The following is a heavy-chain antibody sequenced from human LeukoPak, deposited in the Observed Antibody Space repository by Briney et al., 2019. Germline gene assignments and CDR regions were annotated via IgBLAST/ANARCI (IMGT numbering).Heavy chain of an antibody. CDR1: GFTFKLYW. Sequence: GGSLRLSCAASGFTFKLYWMHWVRQVPGRGPVWVSRINHDGSDTIYADSVRGRFTISRDDAKNTLYLQMNNLRAEDTAVYYCARLQPYSRPDYWGQGTLVTVSS. CDR3: ARLQPYSRPDY. J-gene: IGHJ4*02. D-gene: IGHD6-13*01. V-gene: IGHV3-74*01. CDR2: INHDGSDT.